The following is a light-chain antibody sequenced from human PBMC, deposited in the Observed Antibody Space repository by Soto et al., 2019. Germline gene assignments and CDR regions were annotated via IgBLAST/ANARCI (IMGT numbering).Light chain of an antibody. CDR2: DDN. V-gene: IGLV1-51*01. J-gene: IGLJ1*01. CDR1: SSNIGGNS. CDR3: GSWDSRLSDYV. Sequence: QSVLTQPPSVSAAPGHKVAISYCGSSSNIGGNSVSFYQQLPWTAPKLLIYDDNKRPSGIPDQFSGSKSGTSATLGITGFQTGDEGDYYCGSWDSRLSDYVFGTGSKATVL.